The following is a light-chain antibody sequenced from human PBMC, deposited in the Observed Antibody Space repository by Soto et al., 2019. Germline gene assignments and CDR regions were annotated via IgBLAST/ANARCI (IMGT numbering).Light chain of an antibody. CDR1: SSAVGGYNY. CDR3: SSYTSSSTVV. CDR2: EVS. V-gene: IGLV2-14*01. Sequence: QSVLTQPASVSGSPGQSITISCTGTSSAVGGYNYVSWYQQHPGKATKLMSYEVSNRPSGVSNRFSGSKSGNTASLTISGLQAEDEADYYCSSYTSSSTVVFGGGTKLTVL. J-gene: IGLJ2*01.